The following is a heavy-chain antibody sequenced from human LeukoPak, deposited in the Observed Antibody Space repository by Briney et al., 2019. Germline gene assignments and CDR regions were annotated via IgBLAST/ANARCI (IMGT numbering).Heavy chain of an antibody. CDR1: GFIFSLYC. CDR2: ICPDGTGI. Sequence: KPGGSLRLSCAASGFIFSLYCMHWVRQAPGKGPMWVSRICPDGTGISYADSVKARFTTSRDNAKNTVHLQMNGPREEDTAVYYCVRDFRSADYWGQGTLVTVSS. CDR3: VRDFRSADY. V-gene: IGHV3-74*01. J-gene: IGHJ4*02.